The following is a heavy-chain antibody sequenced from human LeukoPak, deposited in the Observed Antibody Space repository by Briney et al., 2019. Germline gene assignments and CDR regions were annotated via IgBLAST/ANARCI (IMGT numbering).Heavy chain of an antibody. D-gene: IGHD5-12*01. CDR2: IYYSGST. Sequence: WIGYIYYSGSTYYNPSLKSRVTISVDTSKNQFSLKLSSVTAADTAVYYCARGLVATNIFDYWGQGTLVTVSS. V-gene: IGHV4-30-4*01. J-gene: IGHJ4*02. CDR3: ARGLVATNIFDY.